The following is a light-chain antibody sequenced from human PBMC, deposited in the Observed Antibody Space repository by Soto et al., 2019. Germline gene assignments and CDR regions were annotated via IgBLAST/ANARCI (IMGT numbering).Light chain of an antibody. J-gene: IGKJ5*01. Sequence: EIVLTQSPGTLSLSPGEGATLSCRASQSVSSSYLAWYQQKPGQAPRLLIYDVSNRATGIPARFSGSGSGTDFTLTISSLEPEDFAVYYCQQRSNWPLITFGQGTRLEIK. CDR2: DVS. CDR3: QQRSNWPLIT. CDR1: QSVSSSY. V-gene: IGKV3D-20*02.